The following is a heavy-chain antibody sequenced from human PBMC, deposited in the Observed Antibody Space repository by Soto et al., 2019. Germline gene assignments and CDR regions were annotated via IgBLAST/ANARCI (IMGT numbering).Heavy chain of an antibody. J-gene: IGHJ5*02. CDR2: IYYSGST. CDR1: GGSISSYD. Sequence: SETLSLTCTVSGGSISSYDWSWIRQPPGKGLEWIGYIYYSGSTNYNPSLKSRVTISVDTSKNQFSLKLSSVTAADTAVYYCALYSSSWFNRFDPWGQGTLVTVSS. V-gene: IGHV4-59*01. CDR3: ALYSSSWFNRFDP. D-gene: IGHD6-13*01.